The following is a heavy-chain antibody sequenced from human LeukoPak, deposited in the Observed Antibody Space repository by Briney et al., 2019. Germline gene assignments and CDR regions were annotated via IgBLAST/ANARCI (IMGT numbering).Heavy chain of an antibody. CDR2: ISSSGSTI. CDR1: GFTFSDYY. CDR3: ARVKMAKKGFGELYLYGMEV. D-gene: IGHD3-10*01. V-gene: IGHV3-11*01. Sequence: GGSLRLSCAASGFTFSDYYMSWIRQAPGKGLEWVSYISSSGSTIYYADSVKGRFTISRDNAKNSLYLQMNSLRAEDTAVYYCARVKMAKKGFGELYLYGMEVWGQGTTVTVSS. J-gene: IGHJ6*02.